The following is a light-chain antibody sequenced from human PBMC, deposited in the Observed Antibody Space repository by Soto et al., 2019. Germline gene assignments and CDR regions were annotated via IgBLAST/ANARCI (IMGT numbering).Light chain of an antibody. CDR2: EVS. CDR3: ASYTTTTTQ. Sequence: QSALTQPASVSGSPGQSITISCTGSSSDVGGYNFVSWYQQYPGKAPQLMIYEVSNRPSGVSNRVSGSKSGNTASLTISGLQAEDEADYYCASYTTTTTQFGGGTKLTVL. J-gene: IGLJ2*01. V-gene: IGLV2-14*01. CDR1: SSDVGGYNF.